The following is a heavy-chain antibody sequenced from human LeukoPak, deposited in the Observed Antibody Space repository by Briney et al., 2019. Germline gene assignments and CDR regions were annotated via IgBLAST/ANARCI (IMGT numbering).Heavy chain of an antibody. V-gene: IGHV4-38-2*01. CDR1: GYSISRGYY. CDR3: ARPISTTVTEWYFDL. J-gene: IGHJ2*01. CDR2: IYHSGST. Sequence: PSETLSLTCAVSGYSISRGYYWGWVRQPPGKGLEWIGSIYHSGSTYYNPSLKSRVTISVDTSKNQFSLKLSSVTAADTAVYYCARPISTTVTEWYFDLWGRGTLVTVSS. D-gene: IGHD4-11*01.